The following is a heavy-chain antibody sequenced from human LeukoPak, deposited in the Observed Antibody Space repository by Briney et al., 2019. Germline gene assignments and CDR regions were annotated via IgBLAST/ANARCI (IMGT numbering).Heavy chain of an antibody. J-gene: IGHJ4*02. D-gene: IGHD3-22*01. CDR1: GFTFSSYS. CDR2: ISSSSSTI. V-gene: IGHV3-48*02. Sequence: PGGSLRLSCAASGFTFSSYSMNWVRQAPRKGLEWVSYISSSSSTIYYADSVKGRFTISRDNAKNSLYLQMNSLRDEDTAVYYCARDPPYYYDSSGLGDYWGQGTLVTVSS. CDR3: ARDPPYYYDSSGLGDY.